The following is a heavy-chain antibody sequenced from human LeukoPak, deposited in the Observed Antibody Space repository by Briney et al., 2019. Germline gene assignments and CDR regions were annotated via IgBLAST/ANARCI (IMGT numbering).Heavy chain of an antibody. CDR1: GFLYRNYG. Sequence: PGGSLRLSCAASGFLYRNYGMHCVRQAPGKGLEWVAVISYDASKQYYADSVKGRFTISRDSSKNTLYLQMNSLRPDDTAVYYCAKCGYSGYGGNWFDPWGQGTLVTVSS. CDR2: ISYDASKQ. V-gene: IGHV3-30*18. CDR3: AKCGYSGYGGNWFDP. J-gene: IGHJ5*02. D-gene: IGHD5-12*01.